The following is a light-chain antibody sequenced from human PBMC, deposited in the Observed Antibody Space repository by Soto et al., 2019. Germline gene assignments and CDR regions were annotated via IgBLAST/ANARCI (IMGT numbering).Light chain of an antibody. CDR1: QGIRIN. CDR3: QKYFSVPFT. J-gene: IGKJ3*01. Sequence: DIQMTQSPSSLSASAGDRVTITCRASQGIRINLAWYQQKPGEVPKLLIYAASTLQSGVPSRFSGSGSGTDFTLTISSLQPEDVATYYCQKYFSVPFTFGPGTKVVIK. V-gene: IGKV1-27*01. CDR2: AAS.